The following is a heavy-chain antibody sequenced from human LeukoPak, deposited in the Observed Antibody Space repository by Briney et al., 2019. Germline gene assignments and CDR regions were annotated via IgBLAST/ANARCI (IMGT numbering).Heavy chain of an antibody. CDR2: IYPNRGDT. D-gene: IGHD1-26*01. V-gene: IGHV1-2*02. J-gene: IGHJ3*02. CDR3: ARSGSDAFDI. CDR1: GYTFSGYY. Sequence: GASVKVSCKASGYTFSGYYMHWVRQAPGQGLEWVGWIYPNRGDTQYVQKFQGRVTVTQATSISTACMEVSRLTSDDTEVYYCARSGSDAFDIWGQGTMVTVSS.